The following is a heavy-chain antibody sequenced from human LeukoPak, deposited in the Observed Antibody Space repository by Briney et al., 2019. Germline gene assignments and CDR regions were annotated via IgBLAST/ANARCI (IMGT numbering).Heavy chain of an antibody. CDR1: GFTFSSYG. Sequence: GGSLRLSCAASGFTFSSYGMHWVRHAPGKGLEWGAFIRYDGSNKYYADSVKGRFTISRDNSKNTLYLQMNSLRAEDTAVYYCAKDWDGGLLWFGELGAPVDYWGQGTLVTVSS. CDR3: AKDWDGGLLWFGELGAPVDY. D-gene: IGHD3-10*01. V-gene: IGHV3-30*02. CDR2: IRYDGSNK. J-gene: IGHJ4*02.